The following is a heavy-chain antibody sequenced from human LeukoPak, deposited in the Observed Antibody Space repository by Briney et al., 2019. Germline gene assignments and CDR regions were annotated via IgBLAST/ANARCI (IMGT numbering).Heavy chain of an antibody. V-gene: IGHV1-46*01. CDR2: ISPSGGST. CDR3: ARHLTGSSVCIEY. J-gene: IGHJ4*02. CDR1: GYTFTSYY. Sequence: ASVKDSCKASGYTFTSYYMNWVRQASGQGLEWMGIISPSGGSTTYAQKFQGRVTMTRDTSTSTVYMELSSLRSEDTAVYYCARHLTGSSVCIEYWGQGTLVTVSS. D-gene: IGHD2-8*02.